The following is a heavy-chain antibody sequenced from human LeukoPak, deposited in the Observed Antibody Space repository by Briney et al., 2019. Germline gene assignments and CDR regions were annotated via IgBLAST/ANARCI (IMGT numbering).Heavy chain of an antibody. CDR3: AREGSYCGGDCPVSYYMDV. CDR1: EFTFSSYG. Sequence: PGRSLRLSCAASEFTFSSYGMHWVRQAPGKGLEWVAVISYDGSNKYYADSVKGRFPISRDNSKNTLYLQMNSLRAEDTAVYYCAREGSYCGGDCPVSYYMDVWGKGTTVTVSS. CDR2: ISYDGSNK. D-gene: IGHD2-21*02. J-gene: IGHJ6*03. V-gene: IGHV3-30*03.